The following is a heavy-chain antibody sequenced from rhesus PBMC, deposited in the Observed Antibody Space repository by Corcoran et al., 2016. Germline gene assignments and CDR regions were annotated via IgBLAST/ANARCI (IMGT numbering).Heavy chain of an antibody. CDR3: ARRQGGSWVDY. Sequence: QVQLQESGPGLVKPSATLSLTCAVSGGSTSGHYWNWIRQPPGKGLEWIGYMGGSSGSTYYNPSLQSRVTISTDTSKNQFSLRLSSVTAADTAVYYCARRQGGSWVDYWGQGVLVTVSS. CDR2: MGGSSGST. V-gene: IGHV4-165*02. J-gene: IGHJ4*01. D-gene: IGHD6-25*01. CDR1: GGSTSGHY.